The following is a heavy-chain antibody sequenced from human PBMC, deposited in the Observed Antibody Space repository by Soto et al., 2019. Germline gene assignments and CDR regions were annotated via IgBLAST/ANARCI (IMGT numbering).Heavy chain of an antibody. Sequence: HPGGSLRLSCAASGFTFSSHSMNWVRQAPGKGLEWISYITSKSTTIKYADSVEGRFTVSRDNAKNSLFLQLNSLRDDDTAVYYCAREQGACSDTSGYPGPYDCWGQGTLVTVSS. J-gene: IGHJ4*02. V-gene: IGHV3-48*02. CDR3: AREQGACSDTSGYPGPYDC. D-gene: IGHD2-2*01. CDR1: GFTFSSHS. CDR2: ITSKSTTI.